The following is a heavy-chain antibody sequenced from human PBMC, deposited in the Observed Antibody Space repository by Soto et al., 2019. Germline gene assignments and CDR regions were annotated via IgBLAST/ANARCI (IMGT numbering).Heavy chain of an antibody. CDR2: FDPEDGET. CDR1: GYTLTELS. Sequence: ASVKVSCKVSGYTLTELSMHWVRQAPGKGLEWMGGFDPEDGETIYAQKFQGRVTMTTDTSTSTAYLELRSLRSDGTAVYYCARESMSYDYSNLRYRGQGTQVTVSS. D-gene: IGHD4-4*01. V-gene: IGHV1-24*01. J-gene: IGHJ4*02. CDR3: ARESMSYDYSNLRY.